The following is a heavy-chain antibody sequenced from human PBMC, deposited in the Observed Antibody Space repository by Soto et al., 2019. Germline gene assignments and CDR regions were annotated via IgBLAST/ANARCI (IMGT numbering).Heavy chain of an antibody. CDR2: ISGSGGST. V-gene: IGHV3-23*01. CDR3: AKYPEYSGFDGSFFDY. CDR1: GFTFSSHA. Sequence: GGSLRLSCAASGFTFSSHAMSWVRQAPGKGLEWVSTISGSGGSTYYADSVKGRFTVSRDNSKSTLYLQMNSLRAEDTAVYYCAKYPEYSGFDGSFFDYWGQGTLVTVSS. J-gene: IGHJ4*02. D-gene: IGHD5-12*01.